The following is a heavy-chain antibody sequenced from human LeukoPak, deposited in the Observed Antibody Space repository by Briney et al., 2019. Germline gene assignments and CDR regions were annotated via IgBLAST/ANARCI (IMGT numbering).Heavy chain of an antibody. Sequence: PGRSLRLSCAASGITFRSYGVHWVRQAPGKGLEWVAVISYDGSNKYYSDSVKGRFTISRDNSKKTLYLQMNSLSAEDTAVYYCARDKGVGATLGDFDYWGQGTLVTVSS. D-gene: IGHD1-26*01. V-gene: IGHV3-30*03. J-gene: IGHJ4*02. CDR1: GITFRSYG. CDR3: ARDKGVGATLGDFDY. CDR2: ISYDGSNK.